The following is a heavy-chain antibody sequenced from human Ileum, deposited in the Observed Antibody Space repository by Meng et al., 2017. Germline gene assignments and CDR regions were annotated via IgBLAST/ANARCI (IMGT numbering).Heavy chain of an antibody. CDR3: ARNGDYSADH. D-gene: IGHD2-21*01. CDR2: IHHSGST. Sequence: QVQLQESGPGLVKPSGTLSLTCAVSGGSISFGYWWSWVRQPPGQGLEWIGEIHHSGSTNYNPSLKSRVTLSVDNSNNQFSLSLTSVTAADTAVYYCARNGDYSADHWGQGILVTASS. V-gene: IGHV4-4*02. CDR1: GGSISFGYW. J-gene: IGHJ4*02.